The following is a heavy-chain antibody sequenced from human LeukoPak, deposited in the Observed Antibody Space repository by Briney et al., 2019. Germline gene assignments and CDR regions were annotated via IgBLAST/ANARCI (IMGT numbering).Heavy chain of an antibody. Sequence: ASVKVSCKVSGYTLTELSMHWVRQAPGQGLEWMGIINPYGGSTSYAQKFQGRVTMTRDMSTSTVYMDLSSLRSEDTAVYYCARGSFYDYGDFFDYWGQGTLVTVSS. CDR2: INPYGGST. D-gene: IGHD4-17*01. J-gene: IGHJ4*02. CDR1: GYTLTELS. CDR3: ARGSFYDYGDFFDY. V-gene: IGHV1-46*01.